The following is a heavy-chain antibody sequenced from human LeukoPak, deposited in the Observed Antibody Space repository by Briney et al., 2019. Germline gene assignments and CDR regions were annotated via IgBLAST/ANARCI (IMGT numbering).Heavy chain of an antibody. D-gene: IGHD3-22*01. V-gene: IGHV5-51*01. CDR2: IYPGDSDT. J-gene: IGHJ3*02. CDR1: GYSFTSYW. CDR3: ARHSSYDSSGQLGIDI. Sequence: GESLKISCKGSGYSFTSYWIGWVRQMPGKGLEWMGIIYPGDSDTRYSPSFQGQVTISADKSISTAYLQWSSLKASDPAMYYCARHSSYDSSGQLGIDIWGQGTMVTVSS.